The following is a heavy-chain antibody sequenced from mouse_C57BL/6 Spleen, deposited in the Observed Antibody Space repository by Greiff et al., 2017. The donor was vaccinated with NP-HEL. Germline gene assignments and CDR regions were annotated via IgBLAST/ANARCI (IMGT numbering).Heavy chain of an antibody. V-gene: IGHV14-4*01. D-gene: IGHD2-5*01. CDR1: GFNIKDDY. CDR3: TTYYSNYFDY. J-gene: IGHJ2*01. Sequence: VQLQQSGAELVRPGASVTLSCTASGFNIKDDYMHWVKQRPEQGLEWIGWIDPENGDTEYASKFQGKATITADTSSNTAYLQLSSLTSEDTAVYYCTTYYSNYFDYWGQGTTLTVSS. CDR2: IDPENGDT.